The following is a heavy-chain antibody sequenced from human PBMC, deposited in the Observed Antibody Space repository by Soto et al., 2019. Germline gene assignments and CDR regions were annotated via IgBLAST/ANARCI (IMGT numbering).Heavy chain of an antibody. CDR2: VSGNNGAS. Sequence: WASVKVSCKASGYTSADFGISWVRQAPGQGLEWMGWVSGNNGASNPAPKVQGRITMTLDTSTGVSYMALRSLRSDDTAIYYCVRDQKYFRVNGNWFDSWGQGXLVTVYS. J-gene: IGHJ5*01. CDR3: VRDQKYFRVNGNWFDS. CDR1: GYTSADFG. V-gene: IGHV1-18*04. D-gene: IGHD2-2*01.